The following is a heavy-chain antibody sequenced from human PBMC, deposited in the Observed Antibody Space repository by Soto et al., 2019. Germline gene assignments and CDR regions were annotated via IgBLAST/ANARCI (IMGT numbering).Heavy chain of an antibody. J-gene: IGHJ4*02. Sequence: EVQLLESGGGLVQPGESLKLSCAASGFTCSDFAMSWVRQAPGQGREWVSAITSNGEGTYYADSVRGRFTLSRDDFKSTLYLQINSMRAEDTAVDYCAELLCFLDAFYFYSCGQGTLVTVSS. CDR3: AELLCFLDAFYFYS. D-gene: IGHD2-2*01. CDR2: ITSNGEGT. V-gene: IGHV3-23*01. CDR1: GFTCSDFA.